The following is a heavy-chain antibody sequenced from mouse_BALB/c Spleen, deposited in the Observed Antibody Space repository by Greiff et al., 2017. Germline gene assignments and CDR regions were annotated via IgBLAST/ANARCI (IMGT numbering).Heavy chain of an antibody. D-gene: IGHD1-1*01. V-gene: IGHV5-9-4*01. Sequence: DVHLVESGGGLVKPGGSLKLSCAASGFTFSSYAMSWVRQSPEKRLEWVAEISSGGSYTYYPDTVTGRFTISRDNAKNTLYLEMSSLRSEDTAMYYCARENYGRGFAYWGQGTLVTVSA. CDR1: GFTFSSYA. J-gene: IGHJ3*01. CDR2: ISSGGSYT. CDR3: ARENYGRGFAY.